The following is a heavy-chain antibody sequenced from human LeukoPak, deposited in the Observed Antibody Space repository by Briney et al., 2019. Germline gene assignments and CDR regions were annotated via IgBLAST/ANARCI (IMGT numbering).Heavy chain of an antibody. CDR3: ARDQRTELGSDAYYYDSSDAFDI. D-gene: IGHD3-22*01. V-gene: IGHV3-21*01. Sequence: TGGSLRLSCAASGFTFSSYSMNWVRQAPGKGLEWVSSISSSSSYIYYADSVKGRFTISRDNTKNSLCLQMNSLRAEDTAVYYCARDQRTELGSDAYYYDSSDAFDIWGQGTMVTVSS. CDR1: GFTFSSYS. CDR2: ISSSSSYI. J-gene: IGHJ3*02.